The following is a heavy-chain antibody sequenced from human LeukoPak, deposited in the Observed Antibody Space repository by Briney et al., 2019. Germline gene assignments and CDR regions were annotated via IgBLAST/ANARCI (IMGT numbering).Heavy chain of an antibody. CDR1: GYTFMSYG. Sequence: ASVKVSCKASGYTFMSYGISWVRQAPGQGLEWMGWISAYDGNTNYVQKLQGRVTMTIDTSTSTAYMELRSLRSDDTAVYYCARDFYCSSTGCYAWGRYYYYYMDVWGKGTTVTVSS. CDR2: ISAYDGNT. D-gene: IGHD2-2*01. CDR3: ARDFYCSSTGCYAWGRYYYYYMDV. J-gene: IGHJ6*03. V-gene: IGHV1-18*01.